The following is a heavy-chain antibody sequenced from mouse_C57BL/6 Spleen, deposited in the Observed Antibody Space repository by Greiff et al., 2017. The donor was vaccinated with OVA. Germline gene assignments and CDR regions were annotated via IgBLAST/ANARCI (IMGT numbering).Heavy chain of an antibody. CDR3: ARRMGWETDDFDY. D-gene: IGHD3-3*01. J-gene: IGHJ2*01. V-gene: IGHV5-17*01. CDR1: GFTFSDYG. Sequence: EVMLVESGGGLVKPGGSLKLSCAASGFTFSDYGMHWVRQAPEKGLEWVAYISSGSSTIYYADTVKGRFTISRDNAKNTLFLQMTSLRSEDTAMYYCARRMGWETDDFDYWGQGTTLTVSS. CDR2: ISSGSSTI.